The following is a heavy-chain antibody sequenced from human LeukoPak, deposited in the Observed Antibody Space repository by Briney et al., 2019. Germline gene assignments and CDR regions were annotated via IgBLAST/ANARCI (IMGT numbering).Heavy chain of an antibody. J-gene: IGHJ5*02. CDR3: ARHGQSTATVTNWFDP. V-gene: IGHV5-51*01. CDR2: IYPGDSDT. D-gene: IGHD5-18*01. Sequence: GESLKISCKGSGYSFTSYWIGWVRQMPGKGLEWMGIIYPGDSDTRYSPSFQGQVTISADKSISTAYLQWSSLKASDTAMYYCARHGQSTATVTNWFDPWGQGTLVTVSS. CDR1: GYSFTSYW.